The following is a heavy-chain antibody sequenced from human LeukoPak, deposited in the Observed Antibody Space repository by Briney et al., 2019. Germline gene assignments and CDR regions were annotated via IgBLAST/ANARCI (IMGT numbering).Heavy chain of an antibody. V-gene: IGHV3-11*01. Sequence: GGSLRLSCAASGFTFSDYYMSWIRRARGKGREWVSYISSSGSTIYYADSVKGRFTISRDNAKNSLYLQMNSLRAEDTAVYYCAGEPGGLNAFDIWGQGTMVTVSS. CDR3: AGEPGGLNAFDI. CDR1: GFTFSDYY. CDR2: ISSSGSTI. D-gene: IGHD2-2*01. J-gene: IGHJ3*02.